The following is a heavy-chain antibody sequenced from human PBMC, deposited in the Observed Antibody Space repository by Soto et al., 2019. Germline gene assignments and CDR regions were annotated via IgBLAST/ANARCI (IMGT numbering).Heavy chain of an antibody. Sequence: SETLSLTCAVYGGSFSGYYWSWIRQPPGKGLEWIGEINHSGSTNYNPSLKSRVTISVDTSKNQSSLKLSSVTAADTAVYYCARDVPFDYWGQGTLVTVSS. D-gene: IGHD2-2*01. J-gene: IGHJ4*02. CDR3: ARDVPFDY. CDR2: INHSGST. CDR1: GGSFSGYY. V-gene: IGHV4-34*01.